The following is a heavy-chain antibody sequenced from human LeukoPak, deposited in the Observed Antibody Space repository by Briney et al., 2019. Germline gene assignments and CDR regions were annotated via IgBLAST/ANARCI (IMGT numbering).Heavy chain of an antibody. D-gene: IGHD3-9*01. CDR1: GVSISSSNW. Sequence: SETLSLTCAVSGVSISSSNWWNWVRQPPGKGLEWIGEIYHSRNTNYNPSLKSRVTISLDKSKNQFSLKLTSVTAADTAVYYCATYDILTTYGGGTTYWGQGTLVTVSS. J-gene: IGHJ4*02. V-gene: IGHV4-4*02. CDR2: IYHSRNT. CDR3: ATYDILTTYGGGTTY.